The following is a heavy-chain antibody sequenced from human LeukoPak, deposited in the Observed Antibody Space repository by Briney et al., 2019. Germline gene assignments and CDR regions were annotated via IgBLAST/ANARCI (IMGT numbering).Heavy chain of an antibody. Sequence: ASVKVSCKASGGTFSSYAISWVRQAPGQGLEWMGWINPNGGGTNYAQKFQGRVTMTRDTSISTAYMELSRLRSDDTAVYYCARMGLFYYFDYWGQGTLVTVSS. CDR2: INPNGGGT. CDR1: GGTFSSYA. CDR3: ARMGLFYYFDY. D-gene: IGHD3-22*01. J-gene: IGHJ4*02. V-gene: IGHV1-2*02.